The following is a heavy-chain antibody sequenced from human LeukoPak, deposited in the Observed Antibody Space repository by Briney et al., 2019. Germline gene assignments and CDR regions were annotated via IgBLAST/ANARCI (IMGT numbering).Heavy chain of an antibody. V-gene: IGHV3-23*01. CDR1: GFTFSSYA. J-gene: IGHJ3*02. CDR2: ISGSGGST. Sequence: PGGSLRLSCAASGFTFSSYAMSWVRQAPGKGLEWVSAISGSGGSTYYADSVKGRFTISRDNSKNTLYLQMNSLRAEDTAVYYCAKDVLRFLEWLPYTADAFDIWGQGTMVTVSS. CDR3: AKDVLRFLEWLPYTADAFDI. D-gene: IGHD3-3*01.